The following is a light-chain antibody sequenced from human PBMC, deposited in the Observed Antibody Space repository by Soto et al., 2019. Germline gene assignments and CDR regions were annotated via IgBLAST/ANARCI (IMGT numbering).Light chain of an antibody. CDR3: AAWDDRLRGLYV. J-gene: IGLJ1*01. V-gene: IGLV1-47*01. Sequence: QSVLTQPPSASGTPGQRVTISCSGSSSNIGTNYVYWYRQLPGTAPKLLIYRNNQRPSGVPDRFSGSKSGTSASLAISGLRSEDEADYYCAAWDDRLRGLYVFGIGTKVTVL. CDR2: RNN. CDR1: SSNIGTNY.